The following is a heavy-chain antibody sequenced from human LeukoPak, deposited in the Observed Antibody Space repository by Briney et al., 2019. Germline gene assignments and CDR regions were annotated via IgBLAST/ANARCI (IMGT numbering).Heavy chain of an antibody. D-gene: IGHD3-22*01. CDR2: IKQYGSEK. Sequence: GGSLRLSCAASGFTFSSYWMSWVRQAPGKGLEWVANIKQYGSEKYYVDSVKGRFTISRDNAKNSLYLQMNSLRAEDTAVYYCARDDPYYYDSSGYYPTVSLDYWGQGTLVTVSS. V-gene: IGHV3-7*01. J-gene: IGHJ4*02. CDR3: ARDDPYYYDSSGYYPTVSLDY. CDR1: GFTFSSYW.